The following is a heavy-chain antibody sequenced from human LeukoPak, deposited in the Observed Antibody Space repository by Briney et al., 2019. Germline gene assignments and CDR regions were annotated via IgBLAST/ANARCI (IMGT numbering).Heavy chain of an antibody. CDR1: GFTFSSYA. V-gene: IGHV3-23*01. Sequence: GGSLRLSCAASGFTFSSYAMSWVCQAPGKGLEWVSVISGSGDGIYYGDSVKGRFTISRDNSKNTLYLQMNSLRAEDTAVYYCAKSGTTARPPFDYWGQGTLVTVSS. CDR2: ISGSGDGI. CDR3: AKSGTTARPPFDY. D-gene: IGHD1-1*01. J-gene: IGHJ4*02.